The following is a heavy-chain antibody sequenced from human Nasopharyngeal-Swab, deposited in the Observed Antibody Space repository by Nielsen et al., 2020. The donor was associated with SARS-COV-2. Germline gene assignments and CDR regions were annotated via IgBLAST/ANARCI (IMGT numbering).Heavy chain of an antibody. D-gene: IGHD4-11*01. CDR3: AKDLHLTSDYIHYASLDY. Sequence: GESLKISCAASGFTFSSYSMNWVRQAPGKGLEWVSSISSSSSYIYYADSVKGRFTISRDNSKNTLYLQMNSLRAEDTAVYYCAKDLHLTSDYIHYASLDYWGQGTLVTVSS. V-gene: IGHV3-21*04. CDR2: ISSSSSYI. CDR1: GFTFSSYS. J-gene: IGHJ4*02.